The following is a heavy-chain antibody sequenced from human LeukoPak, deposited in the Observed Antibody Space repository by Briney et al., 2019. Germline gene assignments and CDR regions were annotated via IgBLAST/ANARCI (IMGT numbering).Heavy chain of an antibody. V-gene: IGHV3-21*01. J-gene: IGHJ6*03. CDR2: ISSSSSYI. CDR1: GFTFSSYS. CDR3: ARDALGYCSSTSCFNYYYYYMDV. Sequence: GGSLRLSCAASGFTFSSYSMNWVRQARGKGLEWVSSISSSSSYIYYADSVKGRFTISRDNAKNSLYLQMNSLRAEDTAVYYCARDALGYCSSTSCFNYYYYYMDVWGKRTTVTVSS. D-gene: IGHD2-2*01.